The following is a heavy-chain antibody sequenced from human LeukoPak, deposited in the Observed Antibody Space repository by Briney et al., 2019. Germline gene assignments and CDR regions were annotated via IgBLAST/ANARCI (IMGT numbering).Heavy chain of an antibody. J-gene: IGHJ3*02. CDR3: ARGEMATIGLSGAFDI. D-gene: IGHD5-24*01. Sequence: ASVKVSCKASGGTFSSYAISWVRQAPGQGLEWMGGIIPIFGTANYAQKFQGRVTITADESTSTAHMELSSLRSEDTAVYYCARGEMATIGLSGAFDIWGQGRMVTVPS. CDR2: IIPIFGTA. CDR1: GGTFSSYA. V-gene: IGHV1-69*01.